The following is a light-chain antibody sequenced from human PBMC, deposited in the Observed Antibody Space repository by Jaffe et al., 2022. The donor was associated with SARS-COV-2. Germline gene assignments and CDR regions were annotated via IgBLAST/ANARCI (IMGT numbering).Light chain of an antibody. CDR1: ALPKQY. CDR3: QSADSSGTYSYWV. CDR2: KDS. Sequence: SYELTQPPSVSVSPGQTARITCSGDALPKQYAYWYQQKPGQAPVLVIYKDSERPSGIPERFSGSSSGTTVTLTISGVQAEDEADYYCQSADSSGTYSYWVFGGGTKLTVL. V-gene: IGLV3-25*03. J-gene: IGLJ3*02.